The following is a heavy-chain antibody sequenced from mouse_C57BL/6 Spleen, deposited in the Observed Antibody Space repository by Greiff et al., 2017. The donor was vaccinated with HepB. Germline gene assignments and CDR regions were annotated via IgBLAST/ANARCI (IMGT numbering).Heavy chain of an antibody. J-gene: IGHJ4*01. Sequence: EVKLVESGGGLVKPGGSLKLSCAASGFTFSSYAMSWVRQTPEKRLEWVATISDGGSYTYYPDNVKGRITISRDNAKNNLYLQMSHLKSEDTAMYYCARDGPKAMDYWGQGTSVTVSS. CDR1: GFTFSSYA. V-gene: IGHV5-4*01. CDR2: ISDGGSYT. CDR3: ARDGPKAMDY.